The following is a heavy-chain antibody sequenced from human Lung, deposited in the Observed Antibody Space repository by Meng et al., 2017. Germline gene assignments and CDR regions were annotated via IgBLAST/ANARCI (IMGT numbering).Heavy chain of an antibody. CDR1: GVAFSSCG. V-gene: IGHV3-33*01. Sequence: QGPLVRAGGRVVPSGGSLVFSCSTVGVAFSSCGIPWVRQAPGKGGEGVEVIWNIESNKNYADSVKGRFTISRDNSKNKLYLQMNSLRAEDTAVYYCARGGWYSSSSRVDYWGQGTLVTVSS. CDR3: ARGGWYSSSSRVDY. CDR2: IWNIESNK. D-gene: IGHD6-13*01. J-gene: IGHJ4*02.